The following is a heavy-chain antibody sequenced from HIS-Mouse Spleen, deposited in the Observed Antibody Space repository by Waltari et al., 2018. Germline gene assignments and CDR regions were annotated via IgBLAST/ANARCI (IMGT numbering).Heavy chain of an antibody. CDR2: IYYSGST. J-gene: IGHJ4*02. D-gene: IGHD2-15*01. CDR3: ARGGLLAATYYFDY. Sequence: QVQLQESGPGLVKPSETLSLTCTVSGGSISSYYWSWIRKPPGKGLEWLGYIYYSGSTNSNPSLKSRVTISVDTSKNQFSLKLSSVTAADTAVYYCARGGLLAATYYFDYWGQGTLVTVSS. V-gene: IGHV4-59*08. CDR1: GGSISSYY.